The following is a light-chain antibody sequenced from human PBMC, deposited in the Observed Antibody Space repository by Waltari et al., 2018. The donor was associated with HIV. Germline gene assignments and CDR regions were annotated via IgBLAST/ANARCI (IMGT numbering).Light chain of an antibody. V-gene: IGKV3-20*01. CDR2: GGS. CDR3: QQYGGSPYT. J-gene: IGKJ2*01. CDR1: QSVSSNW. Sequence: EIVLTQSPGTLSLSPGERATLSCRARQSVSSNWLAWYQHKPGQAPRLLIYGGSSRATGIPDRFSGSGSGTDFTLTISRLEPEDFAVYYCQQYGGSPYTFGQGTKLEIK.